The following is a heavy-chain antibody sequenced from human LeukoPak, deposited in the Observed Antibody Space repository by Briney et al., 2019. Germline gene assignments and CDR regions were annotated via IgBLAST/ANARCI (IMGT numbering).Heavy chain of an antibody. CDR3: ARKGGWCTNRRMIYFDY. CDR1: GYSISSGYY. V-gene: IGHV4-38-2*01. CDR2: INHSGST. Sequence: SETLSLTCAVSGYSISSGYYWGWIRQPPGKGLEWIGEINHSGSTNYNPSLKSRVTTSVDTSKNQFSLKLSSVTAADTAVYYCARKGGWCTNRRMIYFDYWGQGTLVTVSS. J-gene: IGHJ4*02. D-gene: IGHD6-19*01.